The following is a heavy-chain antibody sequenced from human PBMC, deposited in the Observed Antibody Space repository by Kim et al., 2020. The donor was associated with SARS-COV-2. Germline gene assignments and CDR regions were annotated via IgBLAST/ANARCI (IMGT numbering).Heavy chain of an antibody. J-gene: IGHJ6*02. D-gene: IGHD2-15*01. CDR2: SRNKVRRYST. V-gene: IGHV3-72*01. Sequence: GGSLRLSCAASGFTFSDYYIDWVRQAPGKGLEWVGRSRNKVRRYSTEYAASVKGRFSISRDDSKKSLYLQMNSLKTEDTAVYYCTRGRFYSDVWGQGTTV. CDR3: TRGRFYSDV. CDR1: GFTFSDYY.